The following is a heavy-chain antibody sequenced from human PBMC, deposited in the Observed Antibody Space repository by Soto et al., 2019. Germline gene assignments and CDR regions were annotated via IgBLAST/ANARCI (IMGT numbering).Heavy chain of an antibody. CDR2: ISSYGGST. CDR3: ARDPDSSGYYYFDY. J-gene: IGHJ4*02. Sequence: GGSLRLYCSASGFTFSSYAMHWVRQAPGKGLEYVSAISSYGGSTYYANSVKGRFTISRDNSKNTLYLQMGSLRAEDMAVYYCARDPDSSGYYYFDYWGQGTLVTVSS. CDR1: GFTFSSYA. D-gene: IGHD3-22*01. V-gene: IGHV3-64*01.